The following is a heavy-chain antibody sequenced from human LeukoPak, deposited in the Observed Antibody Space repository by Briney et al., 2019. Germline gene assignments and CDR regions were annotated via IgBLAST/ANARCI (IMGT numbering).Heavy chain of an antibody. CDR1: GGTFSSYA. D-gene: IGHD3/OR15-3a*01. CDR2: IIPIFGTA. V-gene: IGHV1-69*13. J-gene: IGHJ5*02. Sequence: ASVKVSCKASGGTFSSYAISWVRQAPGQGLEWMGGIIPIFGTANYAQKFQGRVTITADESTSTAYMELSSLRSEDTAVYYCARVRVLNFGDNWFDPWGQGTLVTVSS. CDR3: ARVRVLNFGDNWFDP.